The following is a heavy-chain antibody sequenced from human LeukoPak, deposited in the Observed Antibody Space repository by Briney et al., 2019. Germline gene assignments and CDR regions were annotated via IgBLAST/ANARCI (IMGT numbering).Heavy chain of an antibody. CDR1: GFTFSSYA. CDR2: ISGSGGST. V-gene: IGHV3-23*01. J-gene: IGHJ5*02. CDR3: AKDPYYYDSSGYYWEGNWFDP. D-gene: IGHD3-22*01. Sequence: GGSLRLSCAASGFTFSSYAMSWVRQAPGKGLEWVSAISGSGGSTCYADSVKGRFTISRDNSKNTLYLQMNSLRAEDTAVYYCAKDPYYYDSSGYYWEGNWFDPWGQGTLVTVSS.